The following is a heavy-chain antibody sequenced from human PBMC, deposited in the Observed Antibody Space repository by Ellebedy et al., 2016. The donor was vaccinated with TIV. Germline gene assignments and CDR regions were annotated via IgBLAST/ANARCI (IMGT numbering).Heavy chain of an antibody. CDR1: GGSISSYY. D-gene: IGHD3-10*01. CDR3: ARDHYGSLNV. Sequence: SETLSLTXTVSGGSISSYYWSWIRQSPGKGLEWIAYIYYNGSPDYNPSLKTRVTTSVDTSKNQFSLRLTSLTAADTAVYYCARDHYGSLNVWGQGITVTVSS. V-gene: IGHV4-59*01. CDR2: IYYNGSP. J-gene: IGHJ6*02.